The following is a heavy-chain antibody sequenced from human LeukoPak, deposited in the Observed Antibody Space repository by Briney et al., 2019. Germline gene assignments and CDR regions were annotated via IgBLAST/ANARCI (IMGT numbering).Heavy chain of an antibody. CDR3: ARLNGHIVVVPAAPNPRSGFDP. J-gene: IGHJ5*02. V-gene: IGHV5-51*01. CDR1: GYSFTSYW. D-gene: IGHD2-2*01. Sequence: AGESLKISCKGSGYSFTSYWIGWVRQMPGKGLEWMGIIYPGDSDTRYSPSFQGQVTISADKSISTAYLQWSSLKASDTAMYYCARLNGHIVVVPAAPNPRSGFDPWGQGTLVTVSS. CDR2: IYPGDSDT.